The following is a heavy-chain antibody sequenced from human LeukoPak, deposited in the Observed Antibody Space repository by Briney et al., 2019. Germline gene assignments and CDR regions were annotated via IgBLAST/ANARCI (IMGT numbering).Heavy chain of an antibody. CDR2: ISTYNGNT. CDR3: ARAKDRDGIFDY. D-gene: IGHD5-24*01. Sequence: ASVKVSCKASGYIFTSYGISWVRQAPGQGLEWMGWISTYNGNTDYAQKVQGRVTMTTDTSTSTAYMELRNLRSDDTAVYYCARAKDRDGIFDYWGQGTLVTVSS. CDR1: GYIFTSYG. V-gene: IGHV1-18*01. J-gene: IGHJ4*02.